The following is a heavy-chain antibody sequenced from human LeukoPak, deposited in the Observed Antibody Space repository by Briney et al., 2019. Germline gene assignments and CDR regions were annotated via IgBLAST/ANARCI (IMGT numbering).Heavy chain of an antibody. CDR2: INEDGSEK. Sequence: GGSLRLSCAASGFTFNGFWMTWVRQAPGKGLEWVANINEDGSEKYYVDSVKGRCTISRDNAKKSLSLQMNSLRAEDMGVYYCARGRGIGAWGQGTTVTVSS. CDR3: ARGRGIGA. J-gene: IGHJ6*02. CDR1: GFTFNGFW. V-gene: IGHV3-7*01.